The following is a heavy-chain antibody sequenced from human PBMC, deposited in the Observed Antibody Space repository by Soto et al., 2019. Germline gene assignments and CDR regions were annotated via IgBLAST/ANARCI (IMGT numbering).Heavy chain of an antibody. CDR1: AGSVSSGRYY. D-gene: IGHD1-1*01. J-gene: IGHJ3*01. Sequence: QVQLQESGPGLLKPSETLSLTCSVSAGSVSSGRYYWSWVRQHPGKGLEWIGYIHHSGTTDYNPSLNSRALISMARLQTHFSLTLGSVTAADTAVYYCATITTSPAPNRDTCDVWGKGKVVTVSS. CDR2: IHHSGTT. V-gene: IGHV4-31*03. CDR3: ATITTSPAPNRDTCDV.